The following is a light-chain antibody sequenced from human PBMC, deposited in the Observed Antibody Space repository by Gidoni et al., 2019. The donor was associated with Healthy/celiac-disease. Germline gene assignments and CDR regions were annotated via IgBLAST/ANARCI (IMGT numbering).Light chain of an antibody. V-gene: IGKV3-20*01. Sequence: EIVLTPSPGTLSLSPGERATLSCRASKRVSSSYLAWYQQKPGPAPRLLIYGASSRATGIPDRFSGSGSGTDFTLTISRLEPEDFAVYYCQQYGSSPPAFGPGTKVDIK. CDR3: QQYGSSPPA. CDR2: GAS. J-gene: IGKJ3*01. CDR1: KRVSSSY.